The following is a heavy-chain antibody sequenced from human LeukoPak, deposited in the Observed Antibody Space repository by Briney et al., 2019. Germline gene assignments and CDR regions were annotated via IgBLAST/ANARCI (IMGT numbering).Heavy chain of an antibody. Sequence: SVKVSCKASGGTFSSYAISWVRQAPGQGLEWMGGIIPIFGTANYAQKFQGRVTITTDESTSTAYMELSSLRSEDTAVYYCARERGRQLRFLEWSDAFDIWGQGTMVTVSS. CDR2: IIPIFGTA. CDR3: ARERGRQLRFLEWSDAFDI. J-gene: IGHJ3*02. CDR1: GGTFSSYA. V-gene: IGHV1-69*05. D-gene: IGHD3-3*01.